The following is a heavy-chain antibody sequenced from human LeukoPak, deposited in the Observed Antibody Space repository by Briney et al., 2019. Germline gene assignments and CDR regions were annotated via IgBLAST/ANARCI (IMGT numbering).Heavy chain of an antibody. J-gene: IGHJ4*02. Sequence: PSETLSLTCAVYGESFSGYYWSWIRQPPGKGLEWIGEINHSGSTNYNPSLKSRVAISVDTSKNQFSLKLSSVTAADTAVYYCARGGPWVDYWGQGTLVTVSS. CDR1: GESFSGYY. CDR2: INHSGST. V-gene: IGHV4-34*01. CDR3: ARGGPWVDY. D-gene: IGHD3/OR15-3a*01.